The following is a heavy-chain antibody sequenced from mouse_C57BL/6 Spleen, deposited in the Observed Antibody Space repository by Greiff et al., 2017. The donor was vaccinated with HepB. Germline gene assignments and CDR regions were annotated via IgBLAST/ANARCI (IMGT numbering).Heavy chain of an antibody. Sequence: QVQLQQPGAELVMPGASVKLSCKASGYTFTSYWMHWVKQRPGQGLEWIGEIDPSDSYTNYNQKFKGKSTLTVDKSSSTAYMQLSSLTSEDSAVYYCARSSGDGGGYYFDYWGQGTTLTVSS. CDR1: GYTFTSYW. D-gene: IGHD3-3*01. V-gene: IGHV1-69*01. CDR3: ARSSGDGGGYYFDY. J-gene: IGHJ2*01. CDR2: IDPSDSYT.